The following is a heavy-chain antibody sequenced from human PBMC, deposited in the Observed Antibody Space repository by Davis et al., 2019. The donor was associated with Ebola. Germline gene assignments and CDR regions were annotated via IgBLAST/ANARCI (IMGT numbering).Heavy chain of an antibody. CDR1: GYSFTSYW. CDR2: IDPSDSYT. Sequence: GESLKISCKGSGYSFTSYWISWVRQMPGKGLEWMGRIDPSDSYTNYSPSFQGHVTISADKSISTAYLQWSSLKASDTAMYYCAMCGAGYYGMDVWGQGTTVTVSS. D-gene: IGHD6-19*01. V-gene: IGHV5-10-1*01. J-gene: IGHJ6*02. CDR3: AMCGAGYYGMDV.